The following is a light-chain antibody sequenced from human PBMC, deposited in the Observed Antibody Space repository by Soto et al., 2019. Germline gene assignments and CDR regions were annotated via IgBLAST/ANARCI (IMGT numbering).Light chain of an antibody. CDR2: GAS. CDR1: ESVNSNY. Sequence: EIVLTQSPGTLSLSPGERATVSCRASESVNSNYLAWYQQRSGQAPRLLIYGASSRATGIPVRFTGSGSGTDFTLTISSLEPEDFAVYYCQQYSSSLFTLGPGTKVEI. J-gene: IGKJ3*01. V-gene: IGKV3-20*01. CDR3: QQYSSSLFT.